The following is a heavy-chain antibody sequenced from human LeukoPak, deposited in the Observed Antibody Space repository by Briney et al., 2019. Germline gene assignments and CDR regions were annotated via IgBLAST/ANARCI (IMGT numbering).Heavy chain of an antibody. J-gene: IGHJ5*02. CDR2: INHSGST. V-gene: IGHV4-34*01. CDR1: GGSFGGYY. Sequence: SETLSLTCAVYGGSFGGYYWSWIRQPPGKGLEWIGEINHSGSTNYNPSLKSRVTISVDTSKNQFSLKLSSVTAADTAVYYCACPVYSSSWYWFDPWGQGTLVTVSS. CDR3: ACPVYSSSWYWFDP. D-gene: IGHD6-13*01.